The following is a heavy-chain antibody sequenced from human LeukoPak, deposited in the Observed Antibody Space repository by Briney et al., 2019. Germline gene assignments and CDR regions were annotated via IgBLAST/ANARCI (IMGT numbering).Heavy chain of an antibody. CDR2: VRGSGGDT. J-gene: IGHJ4*02. D-gene: IGHD5-12*01. CDR3: AKTSRVNSNYDSPFDY. V-gene: IGHV3-23*01. Sequence: GGSLRLSCAASGFTFSNHAMSWVRQAPGKGLEWVSAVRGSGGDTYYADSVKGRFTMSRDNSKNTLYLQMNSLRAEDTARYYCAKTSRVNSNYDSPFDYWGQGTLVIVSS. CDR1: GFTFSNHA.